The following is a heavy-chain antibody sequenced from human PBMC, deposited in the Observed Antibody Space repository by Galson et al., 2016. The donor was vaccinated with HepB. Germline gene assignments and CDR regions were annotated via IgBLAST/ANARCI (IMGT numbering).Heavy chain of an antibody. Sequence: SLRLPCAASGFTFSFSNYAMTWVRQAPGKGLEWVSSIGDSGGDVYYADSVKGRFTISRDSSKSTLSLQMDSLRAEDTAVYYCAKVLGIAIFGVTVYTFDHWGQGTLVTVSS. D-gene: IGHD3-3*01. CDR1: GFTFSFSNYA. CDR3: AKVLGIAIFGVTVYTFDH. J-gene: IGHJ4*02. V-gene: IGHV3-23*01. CDR2: IGDSGGDV.